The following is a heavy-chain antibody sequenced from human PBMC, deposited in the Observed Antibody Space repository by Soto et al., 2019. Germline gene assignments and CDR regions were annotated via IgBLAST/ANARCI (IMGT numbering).Heavy chain of an antibody. Sequence: GGCLGLSCAASGFTFSSYAMSWVRQAPGKGLEWVSAISGSGGSTYYADSVKGRFTISRDNSKNTLYLQMNSLRAEDTAVYYCAKEAGGYSGYDNYYFDYWGQGTLVTVSS. CDR2: ISGSGGST. CDR1: GFTFSSYA. CDR3: AKEAGGYSGYDNYYFDY. J-gene: IGHJ4*02. D-gene: IGHD5-12*01. V-gene: IGHV3-23*01.